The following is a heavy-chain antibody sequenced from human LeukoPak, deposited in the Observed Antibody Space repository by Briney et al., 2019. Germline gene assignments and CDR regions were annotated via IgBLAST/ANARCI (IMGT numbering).Heavy chain of an antibody. V-gene: IGHV4-34*01. CDR3: ARGKYSSSGWFDP. Sequence: SETLSLTCALYGGSFSGYYWSWIRQPPGKGLEWIGEINHSGSTNYNPSLKSRVTISVDTSKNQFSLKLSSVTAADTAVYYCARGKYSSSGWFDPWGQGTLVTVSS. CDR2: INHSGST. CDR1: GGSFSGYY. D-gene: IGHD6-6*01. J-gene: IGHJ5*02.